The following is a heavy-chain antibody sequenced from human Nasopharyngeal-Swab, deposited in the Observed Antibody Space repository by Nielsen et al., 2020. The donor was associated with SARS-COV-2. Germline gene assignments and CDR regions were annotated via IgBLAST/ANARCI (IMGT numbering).Heavy chain of an antibody. CDR1: GGSISSYY. Sequence: SETLSLTCTVSGGSISSYYWSWIRQPPGKGLEWIGYIYYSGSTNYNPSLKSRVTISVDTSKNHFSLKLNSVTAADTAVYYCARSVPAAMNYYYYYMDVWGKGTTVTVSS. CDR3: ARSVPAAMNYYYYYMDV. CDR2: IYYSGST. V-gene: IGHV4-59*08. D-gene: IGHD2-2*01. J-gene: IGHJ6*03.